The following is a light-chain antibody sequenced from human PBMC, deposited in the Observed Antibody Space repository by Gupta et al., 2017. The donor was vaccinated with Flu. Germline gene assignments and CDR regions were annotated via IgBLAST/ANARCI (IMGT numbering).Light chain of an antibody. CDR1: SSDVGGYNY. CDR2: DVT. J-gene: IGLJ2*01. CDR3: SSYTSSSTLVV. V-gene: IGLV2-14*04. Sequence: ITISCTGTSSDVGGYNYVSWYQQHPGKAPKLMIYDVTNRPSGVSNRFSGSKSGNTASLTISGLQAEDEADYYCSSYTSSSTLVVFGGGTKLTVL.